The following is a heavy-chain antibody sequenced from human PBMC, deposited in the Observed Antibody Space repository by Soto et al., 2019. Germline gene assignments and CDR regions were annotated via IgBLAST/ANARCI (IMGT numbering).Heavy chain of an antibody. V-gene: IGHV3-30-3*01. Sequence: GGSLRLSCAASGFTFSTYAMHWVRQAPGKGLEWVAIISDEGINKYYADSVRGRFTISRDNSKNTVYLQMNSLRAEDTAVYYCAKVRERQNDAFDIWGQGTMVTVSS. CDR2: ISDEGINK. J-gene: IGHJ3*02. D-gene: IGHD1-26*01. CDR1: GFTFSTYA. CDR3: AKVRERQNDAFDI.